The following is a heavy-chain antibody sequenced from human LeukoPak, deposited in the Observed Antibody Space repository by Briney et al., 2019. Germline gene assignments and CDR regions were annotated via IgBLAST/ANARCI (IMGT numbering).Heavy chain of an antibody. Sequence: SVKVSCKASGGTFSSYAISWVRQAPGQGLEWVGGIIPIFGAANYAQKFPGRVTITADESTSTAYMELSSLRSEDTAVYYCARRDYYGSGSYRPQYYYYYYGMDLWGEGTTVTVSS. J-gene: IGHJ6*04. CDR2: IIPIFGAA. CDR1: GGTFSSYA. CDR3: ARRDYYGSGSYRPQYYYYYYGMDL. V-gene: IGHV1-69*13. D-gene: IGHD3-10*01.